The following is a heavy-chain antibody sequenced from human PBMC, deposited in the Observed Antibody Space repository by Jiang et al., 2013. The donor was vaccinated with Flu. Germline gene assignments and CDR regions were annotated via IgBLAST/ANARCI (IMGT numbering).Heavy chain of an antibody. V-gene: IGHV4-39*01. Sequence: LLKPSETLSLTCTVSGGSISSSSYYRGWIRQPPGKGLEWIGSIYYSGSTYYNPSLKSRVTISVDTSKNQFSLKLSSVTAADTAVYYCARKTQYYYGMDVWGQGTTVTVSS. CDR2: IYYSGST. CDR3: ARKTQYYYGMDV. J-gene: IGHJ6*02. CDR1: GGSISSSSYY.